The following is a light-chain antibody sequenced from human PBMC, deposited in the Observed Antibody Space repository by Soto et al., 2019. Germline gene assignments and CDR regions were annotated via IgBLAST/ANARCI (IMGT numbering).Light chain of an antibody. J-gene: IGLJ1*01. CDR3: NSYTTSNTFV. V-gene: IGLV2-14*03. Sequence: QSVLTQPASVSGSPGQAITVSCSGTSSDIGAHNIVSWYQQHPGKAPKLIIYEVINRPSGVSDRFSGSKSGNTPSLTISGLQSEDEADYYCNSYTTSNTFVFGSGTKVTVL. CDR2: EVI. CDR1: SSDIGAHNI.